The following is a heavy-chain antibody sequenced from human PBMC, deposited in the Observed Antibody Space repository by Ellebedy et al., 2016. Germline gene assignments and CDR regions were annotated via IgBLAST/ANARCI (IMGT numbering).Heavy chain of an antibody. Sequence: GGSLRLSCAASGFTFSTYSMNWDRQAPGKGLEWVSYISSSSSTIYYADSVKGRFTISRDNAKNSLYLQMNSLRAEDTAVYYCAREKVVPAAPNDKAYHYYGMDVWGQGTTVTVSS. D-gene: IGHD2-2*01. J-gene: IGHJ6*02. V-gene: IGHV3-48*01. CDR2: ISSSSSTI. CDR1: GFTFSTYS. CDR3: AREKVVPAAPNDKAYHYYGMDV.